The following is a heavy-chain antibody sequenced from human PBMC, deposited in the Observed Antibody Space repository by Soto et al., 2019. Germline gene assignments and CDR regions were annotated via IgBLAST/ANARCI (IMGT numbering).Heavy chain of an antibody. CDR3: ACLRGKRGSPIDY. Sequence: SETRSLTCLISGYSPSNYYWSWIRQSPGKGLEWIGYISYSGNTNYNPSLKSRVTISVDTSKDQLSLKVTSVTAADTAMYYCACLRGKRGSPIDYWGQGTQVTVSS. CDR2: ISYSGNT. CDR1: GYSPSNYY. J-gene: IGHJ4*02. D-gene: IGHD2-15*01. V-gene: IGHV4-59*01.